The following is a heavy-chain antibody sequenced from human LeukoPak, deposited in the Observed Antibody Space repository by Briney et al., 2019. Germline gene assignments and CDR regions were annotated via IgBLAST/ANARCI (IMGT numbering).Heavy chain of an antibody. CDR3: AIKNSSGWRNLDY. CDR1: GGSISRSNW. J-gene: IGHJ4*02. D-gene: IGHD6-19*01. CDR2: IYHSGST. Sequence: KASGTLSLTCAVSGGSISRSNWWSWVRQPPGKGLEWIGEIYHSGSTNYNPSLKSRVTISVDKSKNQFSLKLSSVTAADTAVYYCAIKNSSGWRNLDYWGQGTLVTVSS. V-gene: IGHV4-4*02.